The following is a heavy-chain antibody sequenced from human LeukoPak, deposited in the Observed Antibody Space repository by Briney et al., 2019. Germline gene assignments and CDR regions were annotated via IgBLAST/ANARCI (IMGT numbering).Heavy chain of an antibody. CDR3: ARANGQTYYYGSGSHGDY. CDR1: GYTFTGYY. D-gene: IGHD3-10*01. J-gene: IGHJ4*02. V-gene: IGHV1-2*02. CDR2: INLNSGGT. Sequence: GASVKVSCKASGYTFTGYYMHWVRQAPGQGLEWMGWINLNSGGTNYEQKFQGRVTMTRDTPRSTAYMELSRLRSDDTDVYYCARANGQTYYYGSGSHGDYWGQGTLVTVSS.